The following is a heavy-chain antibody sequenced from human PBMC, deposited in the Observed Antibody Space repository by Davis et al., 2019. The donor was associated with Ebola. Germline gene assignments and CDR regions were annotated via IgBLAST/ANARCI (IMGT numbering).Heavy chain of an antibody. CDR1: GFTFSDYY. CDR3: AKDRGSSSWYFDL. D-gene: IGHD6-6*01. CDR2: ISSSGSTI. V-gene: IGHV3-11*01. J-gene: IGHJ2*01. Sequence: GESLKISCAASGFTFSDYYMSWIRQAPGKGLEWVSCISSSGSTIYYADSVKGRFTISRDNSKNTLYLQMNSLRAEDTAVYYCAKDRGSSSWYFDLWGRGTLVTVSS.